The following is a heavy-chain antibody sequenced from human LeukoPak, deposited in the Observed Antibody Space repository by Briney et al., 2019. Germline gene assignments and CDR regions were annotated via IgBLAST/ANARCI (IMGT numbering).Heavy chain of an antibody. D-gene: IGHD3-3*01. Sequence: SQTLSLTCAISGDSVSSNSAAWNWIRQSPSRGLEWLGRTYYRSKWYNDYAVSVKSRITINPDTSKNQFSLQLNSVTPEDTAVYYCARDRGHYDFWSGYYQWFDPWGQGTLVTVSS. CDR2: TYYRSKWYN. CDR1: GDSVSSNSAA. J-gene: IGHJ5*02. V-gene: IGHV6-1*01. CDR3: ARDRGHYDFWSGYYQWFDP.